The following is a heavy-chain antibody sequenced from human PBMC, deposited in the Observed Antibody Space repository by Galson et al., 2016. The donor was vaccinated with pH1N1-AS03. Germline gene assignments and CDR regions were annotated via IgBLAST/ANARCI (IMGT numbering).Heavy chain of an antibody. Sequence: SLRLSCAASGFTFNYHGMNWVRQAPGKGLECIAYISGSGRIIFYADSVKGRFTISRDNAKNSLYLQMNSLTAEDTAIYYCARTSGAYFGSAFDIWGQGTMVTVSS. D-gene: IGHD1-26*01. CDR3: ARTSGAYFGSAFDI. CDR1: GFTFNYHG. V-gene: IGHV3-48*03. CDR2: ISGSGRII. J-gene: IGHJ3*02.